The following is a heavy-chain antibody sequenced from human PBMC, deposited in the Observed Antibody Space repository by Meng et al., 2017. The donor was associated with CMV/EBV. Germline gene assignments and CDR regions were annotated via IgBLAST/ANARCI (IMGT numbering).Heavy chain of an antibody. J-gene: IGHJ4*02. CDR1: GFTFSSYA. V-gene: IGHV3-30-3*01. CDR2: ISYDGSNK. Sequence: GESLKISCAASGFTFSSYAMHWVRQAPGKGLEWVAVISYDGSNKYYADSVKGRFTIPRDNSKNTLYLQMNSLRAEDTAVYYCARAVRVYCSSTSCYIDYWGQGTLVTVSS. CDR3: ARAVRVYCSSTSCYIDY. D-gene: IGHD2-2*01.